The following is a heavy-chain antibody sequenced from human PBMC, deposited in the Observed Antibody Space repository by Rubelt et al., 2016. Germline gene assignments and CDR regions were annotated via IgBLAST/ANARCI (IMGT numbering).Heavy chain of an antibody. V-gene: IGHV1-18*01. D-gene: IGHD1-26*01. CDR1: GYTFTTYG. Sequence: QVQLVQSGAEVKKPGASVKVSCKASGYTFTTYGINWVRQAPGQGLEWMGWISAYNGNTNHAQKLQGKVTMTTDTATSTAYMELRSVRSDDTAVYYCAREAYCGRYPLIDYWGQGTLVTVSS. J-gene: IGHJ4*02. CDR3: AREAYCGRYPLIDY. CDR2: ISAYNGNT.